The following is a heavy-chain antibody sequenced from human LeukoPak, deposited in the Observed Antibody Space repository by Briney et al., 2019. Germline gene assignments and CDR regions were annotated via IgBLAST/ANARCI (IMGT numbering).Heavy chain of an antibody. CDR2: IKSKTDGETT. CDR3: ITPLPYSAQ. J-gene: IGHJ4*02. D-gene: IGHD2-21*01. V-gene: IGHV3-15*07. Sequence: GGSLRLSCAASGFTFSSYSMNWVRQAPGKGLEWVGRIKSKTDGETTEYAAPVKDRFSISRDDSKSMMYLQMNSLKTEDTAVYYCITPLPYSAQGGQGTLVTVSS. CDR1: GFTFSSYS.